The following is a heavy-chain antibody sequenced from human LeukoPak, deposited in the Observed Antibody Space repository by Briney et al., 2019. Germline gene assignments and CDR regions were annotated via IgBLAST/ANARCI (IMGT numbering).Heavy chain of an antibody. Sequence: PGGSLRLSCAASGFTFSIYAMSWVRQAPGEGLEWVSTISGSGGSTYYADSVKGRFTISRDNSKNTLYLQMKSLRAEDTAVYYCARALQNIVLMVYAVPLYDYWGQGTLVNVSS. D-gene: IGHD2-8*01. CDR2: ISGSGGST. CDR1: GFTFSIYA. CDR3: ARALQNIVLMVYAVPLYDY. V-gene: IGHV3-23*01. J-gene: IGHJ4*02.